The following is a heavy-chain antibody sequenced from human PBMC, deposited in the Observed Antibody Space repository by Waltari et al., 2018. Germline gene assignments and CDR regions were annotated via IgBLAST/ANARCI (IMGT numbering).Heavy chain of an antibody. CDR2: RNPTSGVT. CDR1: GKTFTSYD. CDR3: ARGESYCDSRNSYYTVRYFCMDV. J-gene: IGHJ6*02. V-gene: IGHV1-8*01. D-gene: IGHD3-3*01. Sequence: QMKPVQSGAEVKRPGASVKVSCKASGKTFTSYDINWVRQATGKWIEWMGWRNPTSGVTGDARKFPGAVTMTRSTAVSTAYMELSGLRSEVTAVYYCARGESYCDSRNSYYTVRYFCMDVWGQGTTVTVSS.